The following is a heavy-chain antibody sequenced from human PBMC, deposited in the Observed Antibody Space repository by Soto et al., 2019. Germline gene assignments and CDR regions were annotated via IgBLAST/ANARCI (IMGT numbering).Heavy chain of an antibody. Sequence: VQLVESGGGVVQPGRSLRLSCAASGFTFSSYGMHWVRQAPGKGLEWVAVISYDGSNKYYADSVKGRFTISRDNSKNTLYLQMNSLRAEDTAVYYCAKELYDILTGYPYGMDVWGQGTTVTVSS. CDR1: GFTFSSYG. D-gene: IGHD3-9*01. CDR3: AKELYDILTGYPYGMDV. V-gene: IGHV3-30*18. CDR2: ISYDGSNK. J-gene: IGHJ6*02.